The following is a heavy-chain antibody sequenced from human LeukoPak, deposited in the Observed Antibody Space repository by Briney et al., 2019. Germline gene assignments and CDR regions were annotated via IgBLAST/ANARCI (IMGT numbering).Heavy chain of an antibody. CDR3: ARDWYNYYDSSGSPGTNFDY. Sequence: GASVKVSCKASGGTFSSYAISWVRQAPGQGLEWMGRIIPILGIANYAQKFQGRVTITADKSTSTAYMELSSLRSEDTAVYYCARDWYNYYDSSGSPGTNFDYWGQGTLVTVSS. J-gene: IGHJ4*02. D-gene: IGHD3-22*01. CDR1: GGTFSSYA. V-gene: IGHV1-69*04. CDR2: IIPILGIA.